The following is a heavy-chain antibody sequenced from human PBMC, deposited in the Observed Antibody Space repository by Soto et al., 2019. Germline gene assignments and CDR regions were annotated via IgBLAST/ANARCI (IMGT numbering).Heavy chain of an antibody. CDR1: GFTVSSNY. Sequence: EVQLVESGGGLVQPGGSLRLSCAASGFTVSSNYMSWVRQAPGKGLEWVSVIYSGGSTYYAVSVKGRFTISRDNYKNTXXXXXXXXXXXXXXXXXXXXXXXXXXGDAFDIWGQGTMLTVSS. CDR2: IYSGGST. J-gene: IGHJ3*02. CDR3: XXXXXXXXGDAFDI. V-gene: IGHV3-66*01.